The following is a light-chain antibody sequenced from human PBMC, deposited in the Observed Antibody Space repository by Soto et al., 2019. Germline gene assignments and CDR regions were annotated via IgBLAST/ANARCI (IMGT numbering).Light chain of an antibody. Sequence: DIQMTQSPSSLSASVGDTVTITCRASQDISNYLAWFQQKPGEAPKLLIYGPSTLESGVPSRFSGGKSGTDFTITISGLQPEDVAIDYCQKYNSLPSTFGPGTKVEIQ. CDR1: QDISNY. CDR2: GPS. J-gene: IGKJ3*01. V-gene: IGKV1-27*01. CDR3: QKYNSLPST.